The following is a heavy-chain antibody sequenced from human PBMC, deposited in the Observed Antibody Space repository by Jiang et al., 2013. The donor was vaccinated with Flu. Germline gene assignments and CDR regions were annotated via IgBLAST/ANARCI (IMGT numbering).Heavy chain of an antibody. V-gene: IGHV4-4*07. Sequence: GSGLVKPSETLSLTCTVSGGSISSYYWSWIRQPAGKGLEWIGRIYTSGSTNYNPSLKSRVTMSVDTSKNQFSLKLSSVTAADTAVYYCARDHRTGSLQYYYYYGMDVWGQGTTVTVSS. CDR2: IYTSGST. D-gene: IGHD1-1*01. J-gene: IGHJ6*02. CDR3: ARDHRTGSLQYYYYYGMDV. CDR1: GGSISSYY.